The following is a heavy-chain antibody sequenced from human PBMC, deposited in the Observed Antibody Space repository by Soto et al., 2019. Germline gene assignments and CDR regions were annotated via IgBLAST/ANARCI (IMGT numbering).Heavy chain of an antibody. CDR3: ARARFQLLHPYYYGMDV. Sequence: SETLSLTCTVSGGSISSYYWSWIRQPPGKGLDWIGYIYYTEKTNYNPSLKSRVTISVDTSKNQFSLKLRSVTAADTGVYFCARARFQLLHPYYYGMDVWGQGAAVTVSS. CDR2: IYYTEKT. J-gene: IGHJ6*02. CDR1: GGSISSYY. D-gene: IGHD2-15*01. V-gene: IGHV4-59*01.